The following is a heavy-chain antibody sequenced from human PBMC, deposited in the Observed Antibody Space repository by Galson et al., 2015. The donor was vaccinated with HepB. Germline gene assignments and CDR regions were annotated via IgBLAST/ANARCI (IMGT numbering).Heavy chain of an antibody. CDR1: GFTFSSYA. D-gene: IGHD3-9*01. J-gene: IGHJ6*02. V-gene: IGHV3-30*04. Sequence: SLRLSCAASGFTFSSYAMHWVRQAPGKGLEWVAVISYDGSNKYYADSVKGRFTISRDNSKNTLYLQMNSLRAEDTAVYYCARVLRYFDYYYGMDVWGQGTTVTVSS. CDR3: ARVLRYFDYYYGMDV. CDR2: ISYDGSNK.